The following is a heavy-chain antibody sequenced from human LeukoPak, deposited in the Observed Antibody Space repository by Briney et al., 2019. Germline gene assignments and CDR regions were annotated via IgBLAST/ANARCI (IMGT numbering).Heavy chain of an antibody. CDR1: GGTFSSYA. CDR2: IIPIFGTA. V-gene: IGHV1-69*13. D-gene: IGHD3-22*01. J-gene: IGHJ4*02. Sequence: GASVKVSCKASGGTFSSYAISWVRQAPGQGLEWMGGIIPIFGTANYAQKFQGRVTITADESTSTAYMELSSLRSEDTAVYYCARTPNSLSSGYDSSGSNLDYWGQGTLVTVSS. CDR3: ARTPNSLSSGYDSSGSNLDY.